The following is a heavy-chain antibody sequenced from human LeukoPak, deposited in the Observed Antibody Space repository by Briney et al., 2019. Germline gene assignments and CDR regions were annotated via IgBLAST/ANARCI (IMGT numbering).Heavy chain of an antibody. CDR3: ARGPRKYYDFWSGQTDYYYYYMDV. J-gene: IGHJ6*03. CDR2: INTNTGNP. D-gene: IGHD3-3*01. V-gene: IGHV7-4-1*02. CDR1: GYSFTSHY. Sequence: ASVKVSCKASGYSFTSHYMNWVRQAPGQGLEWMGWINTNTGNPTYAQGFTGRFVFSLDTSVSTAYLQISSLKAEDTAVYYCARGPRKYYDFWSGQTDYYYYYMDVWGKGTTVTVSS.